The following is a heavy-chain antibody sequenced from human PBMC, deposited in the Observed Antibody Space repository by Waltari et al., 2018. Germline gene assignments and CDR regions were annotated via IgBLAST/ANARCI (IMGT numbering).Heavy chain of an antibody. CDR3: AHSESGYDFDY. V-gene: IGHV2-5*01. Sequence: QITLKESGPTLVKPTQTLTLTCTFSGFSLSTSGVGVGWIRQPPGKALEWLALIYWTDDKRYSPSLKSRLTNTKDTSKNQVVRTRTNMDPVDTATYYWAHSESGYDFDYWGQGTLVTVSS. CDR2: IYWTDDK. J-gene: IGHJ4*02. D-gene: IGHD5-12*01. CDR1: GFSLSTSGVG.